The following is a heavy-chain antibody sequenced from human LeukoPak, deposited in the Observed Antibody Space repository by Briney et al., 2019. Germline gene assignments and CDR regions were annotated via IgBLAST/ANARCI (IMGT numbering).Heavy chain of an antibody. Sequence: SETLSLTCTVSGGSISSSSYYWGWIRQPPGKGLEWIGSIYYSGSTNYNPSLKSRVTISVDTSKNQFSLKLSSVTAADTAVYYCARVFGVVVYAPFDYWGQGTLVTVSS. CDR2: IYYSGST. CDR1: GGSISSSSYY. J-gene: IGHJ4*02. V-gene: IGHV4-39*07. CDR3: ARVFGVVVYAPFDY. D-gene: IGHD2-8*02.